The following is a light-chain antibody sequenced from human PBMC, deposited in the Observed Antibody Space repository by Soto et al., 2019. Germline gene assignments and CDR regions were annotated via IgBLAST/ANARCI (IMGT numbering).Light chain of an antibody. V-gene: IGKV1-5*03. CDR2: KAS. J-gene: IGKJ1*01. Sequence: IQMTQSPSTLPASVGDRVTITCRASQNINNWLAWYQQKPGKGPSLLIYKASNLESGVSSRFSGSVSGTEGTLTISSLKKDDSGTYYCQQINRYTWTFGQGTKVDI. CDR3: QQINRYTWT. CDR1: QNINNW.